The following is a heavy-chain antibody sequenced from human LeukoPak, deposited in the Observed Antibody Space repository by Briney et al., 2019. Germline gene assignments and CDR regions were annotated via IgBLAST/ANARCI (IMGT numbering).Heavy chain of an antibody. D-gene: IGHD6-19*01. V-gene: IGHV5-51*01. J-gene: IGHJ5*02. CDR3: ARHFSSSGWYSSRWFDP. CDR1: GYSFTSYW. Sequence: GESLKISCKGSGYSFTSYWIGWVRQMPGKGLEWMGIIYPGDSDTRYSPSFQGQVTISADKSIGTAYLQWSSLKASDTAMYYCARHFSSSGWYSSRWFDPWGQGTLVTVSS. CDR2: IYPGDSDT.